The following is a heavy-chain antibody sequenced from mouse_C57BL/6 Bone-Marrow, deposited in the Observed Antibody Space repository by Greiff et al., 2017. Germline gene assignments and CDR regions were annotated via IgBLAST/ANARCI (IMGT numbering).Heavy chain of an antibody. J-gene: IGHJ2*01. D-gene: IGHD2-4*01. Sequence: VQVVESGADLVRPGASVKLSCKASGYTFTDYYINWVKQRPGQGLEWIARIYPGSGNTYYNEKFKGKATLTAEKSSSTAYMQLSSLTSEDSAVYFCARCYDYDESYFDYWGPGTTLTVSS. V-gene: IGHV1-76*01. CDR1: GYTFTDYY. CDR3: ARCYDYDESYFDY. CDR2: IYPGSGNT.